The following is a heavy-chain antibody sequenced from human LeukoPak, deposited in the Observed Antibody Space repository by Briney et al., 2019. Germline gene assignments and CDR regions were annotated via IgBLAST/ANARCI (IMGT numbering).Heavy chain of an antibody. CDR3: AKDPEEGPGVDNWFDP. CDR1: GFTFSSYA. V-gene: IGHV3-23*01. D-gene: IGHD3-10*01. J-gene: IGHJ5*02. CDR2: ISGSGGST. Sequence: GGSLRLSCAASGFTFSSYAMSWVRQAPGKGLEWVSAISGSGGSTYYADSVKGRFTISRDNSKNTLYLQMNSLRAEDTAVYYCAKDPEEGPGVDNWFDPWGQGTLVTVSS.